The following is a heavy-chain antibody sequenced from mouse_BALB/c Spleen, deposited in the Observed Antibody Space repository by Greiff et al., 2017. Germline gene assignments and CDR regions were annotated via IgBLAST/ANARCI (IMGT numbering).Heavy chain of an antibody. V-gene: IGHV1-69*02. CDR2: IYPSDSYT. CDR3: TSYDYDSFAY. J-gene: IGHJ3*01. Sequence: QVQLQQPGAELVRPGASVKLSCKASGYTFTSYWINWVKQRPGQGLEWIGNIYPSDSYTNYNQKFKDKATLTVDKSSSTAYMQLSSPTSEDSAVYYCTSYDYDSFAYWGQGTLVTVSA. CDR1: GYTFTSYW. D-gene: IGHD2-4*01.